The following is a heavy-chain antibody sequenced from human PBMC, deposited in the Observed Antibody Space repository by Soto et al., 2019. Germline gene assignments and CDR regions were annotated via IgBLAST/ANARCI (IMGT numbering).Heavy chain of an antibody. D-gene: IGHD3-10*01. V-gene: IGHV1-2*02. Sequence: QVQLVQSGAEVKKPGASVRVSCKASGYTITDYYVHWVRQAPGQGLEWMGWINPKSGDTSYPQKFQGRVTMTRDTSISSAFMDLRRLRSDDTAVYYCARVGWDGSGLDSWGQGTLLIVSS. CDR1: GYTITDYY. J-gene: IGHJ4*02. CDR3: ARVGWDGSGLDS. CDR2: INPKSGDT.